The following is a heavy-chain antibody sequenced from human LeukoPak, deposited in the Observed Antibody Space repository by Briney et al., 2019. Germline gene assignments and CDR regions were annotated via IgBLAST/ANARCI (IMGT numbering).Heavy chain of an antibody. CDR2: IYHSGST. V-gene: IGHV4-4*02. Sequence: SETLSLTCAVSGGSISSSNWWSWVRQPPGKGLEWIGEIYHSGSTNYSPSLKSRVTISVDKSKSQFSLKLSSVTAADTAVYYCAMWDSSGWYRYYYYGMDVWGQGTTVTVSS. J-gene: IGHJ6*02. CDR3: AMWDSSGWYRYYYYGMDV. D-gene: IGHD6-19*01. CDR1: GGSISSSNW.